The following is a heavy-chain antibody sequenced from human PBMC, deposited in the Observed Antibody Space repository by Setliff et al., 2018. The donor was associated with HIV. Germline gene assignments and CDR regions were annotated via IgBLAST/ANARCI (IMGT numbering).Heavy chain of an antibody. CDR1: GFTFSTYW. Sequence: PGGSLRLSCAASGFTFSTYWMSWVRQAPGKGLEWVSVIYSGGSTYYADSVKGRFTISRDNSKSTVYLRMNSLRAEDTAVYYCARSVGYYDSSGYYHYYFDYWGQGTLVTVSS. D-gene: IGHD3-22*01. CDR2: IYSGGST. V-gene: IGHV3-66*02. J-gene: IGHJ4*02. CDR3: ARSVGYYDSSGYYHYYFDY.